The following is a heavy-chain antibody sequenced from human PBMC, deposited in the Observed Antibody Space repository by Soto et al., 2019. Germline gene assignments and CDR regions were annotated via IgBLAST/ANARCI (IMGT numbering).Heavy chain of an antibody. D-gene: IGHD5-18*01. V-gene: IGHV4-38-2*01. Sequence: PSETLSLTCDVSGYSIANGNYLGWIRQPPGKGLEWIWSIYYIVSTYDNPSLKSRVTISVDTSKNQFSLKLSSVTAADTAVYYCAGQLWLNWFDPWGQGTLVTVSS. CDR2: IYYIVST. CDR1: GYSIANGNY. J-gene: IGHJ5*02. CDR3: AGQLWLNWFDP.